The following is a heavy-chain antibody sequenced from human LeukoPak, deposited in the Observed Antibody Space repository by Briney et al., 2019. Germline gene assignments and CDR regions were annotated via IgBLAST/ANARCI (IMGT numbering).Heavy chain of an antibody. V-gene: IGHV4-39*01. J-gene: IGHJ5*02. CDR1: GGSISSDSYY. Sequence: PSETLSLTCTVSGGSISSDSYYWGWIRHPPGKGLVWIASIYFSGSTYFNPSLKGRVTISIDTSKNQFSLRLSSVTAADTAVYYCARHSPSNWFDPWGQGTLVTVSS. CDR2: IYFSGST. CDR3: ARHSPSNWFDP.